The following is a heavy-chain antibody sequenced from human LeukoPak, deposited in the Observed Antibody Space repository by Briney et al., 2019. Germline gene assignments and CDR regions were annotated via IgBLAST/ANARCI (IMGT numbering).Heavy chain of an antibody. Sequence: SETLSRTCSVSGGSISSSSYYWGWIRQPPGKGLEGIGYIYYSGSTNYNPSLKSRVTISVDTSKNQFSLKLSSVTAADTAVYYCARVGVTGYSNWFDPWGQGTLVTVSS. CDR1: GGSISSSSYY. J-gene: IGHJ5*02. CDR3: ARVGVTGYSNWFDP. D-gene: IGHD3-9*01. CDR2: IYYSGST. V-gene: IGHV4-61*05.